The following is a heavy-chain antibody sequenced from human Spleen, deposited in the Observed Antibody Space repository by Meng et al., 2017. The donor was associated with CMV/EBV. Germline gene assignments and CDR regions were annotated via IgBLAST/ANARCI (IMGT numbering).Heavy chain of an antibody. V-gene: IGHV4-4*07. CDR3: ARGGLRYSSSWPFDY. J-gene: IGHJ4*02. CDR2: IYTSGST. D-gene: IGHD6-13*01. Sequence: RPDAGPGLVKPSQTLSLTCTVSGGSISSYYWSWIRQPAGKGLEWIGRIYTSGSTNYNPSLKSRVTMSVDTSKNQFSLKLSSVTAADTAVYYCARGGLRYSSSWPFDYWGQGTLVTVS. CDR1: GGSISSYY.